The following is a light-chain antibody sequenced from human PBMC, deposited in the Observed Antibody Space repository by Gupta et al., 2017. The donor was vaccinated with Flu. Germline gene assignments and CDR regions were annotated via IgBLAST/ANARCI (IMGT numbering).Light chain of an antibody. CDR2: EDN. V-gene: IGLV6-57*01. CDR3: QSYDTDNFWV. CDR1: SGSIASNY. J-gene: IGLJ3*02. Sequence: NFMLTQPHSVSESPGKTVTISCTRSSGSIASNYVQWYKQRPGSHPTPVIYEDNKRPSGVPDRFSGSIDSSSNSASLTISGLKTEDEADYYCQSYDTDNFWVFGGGTKLTVL.